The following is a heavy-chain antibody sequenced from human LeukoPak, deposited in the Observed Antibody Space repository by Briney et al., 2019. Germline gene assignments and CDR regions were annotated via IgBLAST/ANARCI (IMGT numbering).Heavy chain of an antibody. D-gene: IGHD4-23*01. CDR2: IKQDGSEI. J-gene: IGHJ4*02. V-gene: IGHV3-7*01. CDR1: GFTFSSYW. CDR3: ARGKLSFDY. Sequence: GGSLSLSCAASGFTFSSYWMSWVRQAPGKGLEWVANIKQDGSEIDYVDSVKGRFTISRDNAKNSLDLQMNSLRVEDTALYYCARGKLSFDYWGQGTLVTVSS.